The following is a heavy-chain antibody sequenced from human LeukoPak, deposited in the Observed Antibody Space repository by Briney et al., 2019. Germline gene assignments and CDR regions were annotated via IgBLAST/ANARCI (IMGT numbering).Heavy chain of an antibody. Sequence: GGSLRLSCAASGFTFSSYAMHWIRQAPGKGLEWVAVISYDGSNKYYADSVKGRFTISRDNSKNTLYLQMDSLRVEDTATYFCARGAVTRDFDFWGQGVLVIVSS. J-gene: IGHJ4*02. CDR3: ARGAVTRDFDF. D-gene: IGHD4-17*01. V-gene: IGHV3-30*14. CDR1: GFTFSSYA. CDR2: ISYDGSNK.